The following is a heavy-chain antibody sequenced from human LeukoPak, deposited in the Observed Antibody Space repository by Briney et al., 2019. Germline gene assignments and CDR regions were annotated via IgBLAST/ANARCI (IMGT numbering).Heavy chain of an antibody. CDR3: ARDFRTSVNYYYYGMDV. CDR2: IWYDGSNK. V-gene: IGHV3-33*01. D-gene: IGHD2-2*01. J-gene: IGHJ6*02. Sequence: GRSLRLSCAASGFTFSSYGIHWVRQAPGKGLEWVAVIWYDGSNKYYADSVKGRFTISRDNSKNTLYLQMNSLRAEDTAVYYCARDFRTSVNYYYYGMDVWGQGTTVTVSS. CDR1: GFTFSSYG.